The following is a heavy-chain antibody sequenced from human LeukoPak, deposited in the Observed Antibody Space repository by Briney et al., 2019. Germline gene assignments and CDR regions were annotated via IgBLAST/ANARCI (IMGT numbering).Heavy chain of an antibody. J-gene: IGHJ2*01. Sequence: ASVKVSCKASGHTFTGYYMHWVRQAPGQGLEWMGWINPNRGGTNYAQKFQGRVTMTRDTSISTAYMELSRLRSDDTAVYYCALPPPFLPDSSGWLYFDLWGRGTLVTVSS. CDR1: GHTFTGYY. V-gene: IGHV1-2*02. CDR3: ALPPPFLPDSSGWLYFDL. CDR2: INPNRGGT. D-gene: IGHD6-19*01.